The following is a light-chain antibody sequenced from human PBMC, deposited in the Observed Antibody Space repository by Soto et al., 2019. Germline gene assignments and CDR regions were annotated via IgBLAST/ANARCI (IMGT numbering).Light chain of an antibody. CDR2: LEGSGNY. V-gene: IGLV4-60*02. J-gene: IGLJ3*02. CDR3: ETWESNTQV. CDR1: SGHSSYI. Sequence: QLVLTQSSSASASLGSSVKLTCTLSSGHSSYIIAWHQQQPGKAPRYLMKLEGSGNYNKGSGVPDRFSGSSSGADRYLTISNLQFEDEAEYYCETWESNTQVFGGGTKVTVL.